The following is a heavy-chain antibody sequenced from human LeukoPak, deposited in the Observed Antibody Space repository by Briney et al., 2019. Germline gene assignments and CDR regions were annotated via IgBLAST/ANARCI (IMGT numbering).Heavy chain of an antibody. J-gene: IGHJ4*02. V-gene: IGHV3-23*01. CDR3: AKDRGWYCDSSGYYYATIFDY. D-gene: IGHD3-22*01. CDR1: GFTFSSYA. CDR2: ISGSGGST. Sequence: PGGSLRLSCAASGFTFSSYAMSWVRQALGKGLEWVSAISGSGGSTYYADSVKGRFTISRDNSKNTLYLQMNSLRAEDTAVYYCAKDRGWYCDSSGYYYATIFDYWGQGTLVTVSS.